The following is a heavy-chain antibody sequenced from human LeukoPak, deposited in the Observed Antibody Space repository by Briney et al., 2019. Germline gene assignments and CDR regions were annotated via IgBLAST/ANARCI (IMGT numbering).Heavy chain of an antibody. V-gene: IGHV4-34*01. CDR2: INHSGST. J-gene: IGHJ6*04. CDR3: ARRSTRYYYYYGIDV. CDR1: GGSFSGYY. Sequence: SETLSLTCAVCGGSFSGYYWSWIRQPPGKGLEWIGEINHSGSTNYNPSLKSRVTISVDTSKNQFSLKLSSVTAADTAVYYCARRSTRYYYYYGIDVWGKGTTVTVSS. D-gene: IGHD2-15*01.